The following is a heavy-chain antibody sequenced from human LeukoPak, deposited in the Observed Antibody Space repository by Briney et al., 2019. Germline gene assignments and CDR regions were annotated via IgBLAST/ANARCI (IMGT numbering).Heavy chain of an antibody. CDR3: ARSPAALYYYYYYYMDV. CDR1: GFTFSSYA. CDR2: ISGSGGST. J-gene: IGHJ6*03. D-gene: IGHD2-2*01. V-gene: IGHV3-23*01. Sequence: GGSLRLSCAASGFTFSSYAMSWVRQAPGKGLEWVSAISGSGGSTYYADSVKGRFTISRDNSKNTLYLQMNSLRAEDTAVYYCARSPAALYYYYYYYMDVWGKGTTVTVSS.